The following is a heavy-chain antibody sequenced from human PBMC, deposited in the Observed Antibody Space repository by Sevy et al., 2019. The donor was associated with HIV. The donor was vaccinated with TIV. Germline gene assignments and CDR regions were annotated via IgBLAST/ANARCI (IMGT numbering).Heavy chain of an antibody. CDR2: INPNSGDT. V-gene: IGHV1-2*02. Sequence: ASVKVSCKASGYTFTGQYMHWVRQAPGQGLEWMGWINPNSGDTKYEQEFQGRVTMTRDTSISTAYMELSGLKSDDTAIYYCARDLRLTGYSYGSFDYWGQGTLVTVSS. D-gene: IGHD5-18*01. CDR3: ARDLRLTGYSYGSFDY. CDR1: GYTFTGQY. J-gene: IGHJ4*02.